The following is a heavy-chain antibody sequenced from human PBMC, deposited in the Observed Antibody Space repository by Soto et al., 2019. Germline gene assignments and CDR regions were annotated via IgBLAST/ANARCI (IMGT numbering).Heavy chain of an antibody. V-gene: IGHV1-69*01. J-gene: IGHJ6*02. CDR2: IIPIFGTA. D-gene: IGHD2-2*02. CDR3: ARPLGYCSSTSCYTYYYYGMDV. CDR1: GGTFSSYA. Sequence: QVQLVQSGVEVKKPGSSVKVSCKASGGTFSSYAISWVRQAPGQGLEWMGGIIPIFGTANYAQKFQGRVTITADESTSTAYMELSSLRSEDTAVYYCARPLGYCSSTSCYTYYYYGMDVWGQGTTVTVSS.